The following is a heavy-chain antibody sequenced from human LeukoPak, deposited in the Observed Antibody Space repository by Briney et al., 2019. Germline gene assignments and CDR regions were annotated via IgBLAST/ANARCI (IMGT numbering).Heavy chain of an antibody. V-gene: IGHV4-38-2*02. CDR3: VRVAWATGGTWWIDP. D-gene: IGHD4-23*01. CDR1: GYSISSGYY. CDR2: IYHSGTT. Sequence: SETLSLTCTVSGYSISSGYYWGWIRQPPGKGLEWIGSIYHSGTTYYNPSLKSRLTISVDTSKNQLSLRLSSMTAADTAVYYCVRVAWATGGTWWIDPWGQGTLVTVSS. J-gene: IGHJ5*02.